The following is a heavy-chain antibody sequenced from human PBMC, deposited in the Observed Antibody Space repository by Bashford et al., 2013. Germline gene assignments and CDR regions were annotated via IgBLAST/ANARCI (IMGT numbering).Heavy chain of an antibody. V-gene: IGHV1-2*02. CDR3: ARSDGKLDNDAFDI. CDR2: INPKSGGT. D-gene: IGHD2-2*03. Sequence: ASVKVSCKASGYTFTGYYMQWVRQAPGQGLEWMGWINPKSGGTTYAQKFQGRVTLTRDTSISTAYMELSRLRSDDTAVYYCARSDGKLDNDAFDIWGQGTMVTVSS. J-gene: IGHJ3*02. CDR1: GYTFTGYY.